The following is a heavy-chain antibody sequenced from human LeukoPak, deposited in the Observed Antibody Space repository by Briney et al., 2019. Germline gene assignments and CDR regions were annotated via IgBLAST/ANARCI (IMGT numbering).Heavy chain of an antibody. CDR2: IKQDGSEK. J-gene: IGHJ6*02. V-gene: IGHV3-7*01. D-gene: IGHD3/OR15-3a*01. CDR3: ARAERQRLRKDWGMDV. CDR1: GFTFSSYW. Sequence: GGSLRLSRAASGFTFSSYWMSWVRQAPGKGLEWVANIKQDGSEKYYVDSVKGRFTISRDNAKNSLYLQMNSLRAEDTAVYYCARAERQRLRKDWGMDVWGQGTTVTVSS.